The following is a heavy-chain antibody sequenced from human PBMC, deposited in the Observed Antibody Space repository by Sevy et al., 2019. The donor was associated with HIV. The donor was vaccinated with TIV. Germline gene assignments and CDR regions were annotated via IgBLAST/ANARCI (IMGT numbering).Heavy chain of an antibody. V-gene: IGHV3-33*01. CDR2: IWNDGSNK. J-gene: IGHJ4*02. D-gene: IGHD3-22*01. Sequence: GESLKISCAASGFTFSNYGMHWVRQAPGKGLEWVAVIWNDGSNKYYADSVKGRFTISRDNSKNTLYMQMNSLRVEDTDVYFCARGGDFNDRSAKRDFDYWGQGTLVTVSS. CDR1: GFTFSNYG. CDR3: ARGGDFNDRSAKRDFDY.